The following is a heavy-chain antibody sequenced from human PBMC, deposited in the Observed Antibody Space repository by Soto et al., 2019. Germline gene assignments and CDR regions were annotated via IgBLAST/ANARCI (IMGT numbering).Heavy chain of an antibody. V-gene: IGHV4-61*01. D-gene: IGHD1-26*01. CDR2: IYYSGST. J-gene: IGHJ6*02. CDR1: SVSHG. Sequence: SVSHGGRWILQKTRKGLEWIGYIYYSGSTNYNPSLKSRVTISVDTSKNQFSLKLSSVTAADTAVYYCARVVGGSYFDYYYYGMDVWRQRTTVTSP. CDR3: ARVVGGSYFDYYYYGMDV.